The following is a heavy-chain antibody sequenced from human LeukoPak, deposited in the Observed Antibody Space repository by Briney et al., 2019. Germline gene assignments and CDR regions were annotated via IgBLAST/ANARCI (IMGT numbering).Heavy chain of an antibody. CDR2: IRYDGSNK. J-gene: IGHJ4*02. D-gene: IGHD3-10*01. CDR1: AITFSNSW. V-gene: IGHV3-30*02. Sequence: GGSLRLSCAASAITFSNSWMNWVRQAPGKGLEWVAFIRYDGSNKYYADSVKGRFTISRDNSKNTLYLQMNSLRAEDTAVYYCAKDPRPRYYYGSGSYYNHTHQAWFDYWGQGTLVTVSS. CDR3: AKDPRPRYYYGSGSYYNHTHQAWFDY.